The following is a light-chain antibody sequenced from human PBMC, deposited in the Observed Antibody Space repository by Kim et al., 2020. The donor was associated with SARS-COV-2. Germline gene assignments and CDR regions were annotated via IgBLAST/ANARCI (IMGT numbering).Light chain of an antibody. Sequence: VCPGERAAPSCGASQSVSGYFNWYKQKPGQAPRLLIYGASTRATGIPARFSGSGSGTEFTLTINSLQSEDFAVYYCQQYNNSPLTFGGGTKVDIK. CDR3: QQYNNSPLT. CDR2: GAS. V-gene: IGKV3-15*01. CDR1: QSVSGY. J-gene: IGKJ4*01.